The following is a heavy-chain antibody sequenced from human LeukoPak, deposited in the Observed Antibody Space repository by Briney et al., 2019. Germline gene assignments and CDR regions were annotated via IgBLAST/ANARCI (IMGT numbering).Heavy chain of an antibody. Sequence: PGGSLRLSCAASGFTFSDYYMSWFCQAPGKGLEWVSYITTDGSTIHYADSVKGRFTISRDNARNSLFLQMNSLRAEDTAVYYCATSSGSSAWGQGTLVTVSS. J-gene: IGHJ5*02. CDR2: ITTDGSTI. V-gene: IGHV3-11*01. D-gene: IGHD3-10*01. CDR1: GFTFSDYY. CDR3: ATSSGSSA.